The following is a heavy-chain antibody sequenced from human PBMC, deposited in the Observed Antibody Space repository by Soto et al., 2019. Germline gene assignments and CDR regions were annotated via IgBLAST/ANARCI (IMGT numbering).Heavy chain of an antibody. D-gene: IGHD3-3*01. Sequence: QVQLVESGGGVVQPGMSRRLSCAASGFTFENFGMHWVRQAPGKGLEWVAVIAYDGSSKYYADSVKGRFTISRDNSNNKLDLQMNSLRVEDTAVYYCAKSLDGVAVQEFDHRGPGTLVTVSS. J-gene: IGHJ5*02. CDR3: AKSLDGVAVQEFDH. CDR1: GFTFENFG. CDR2: IAYDGSSK. V-gene: IGHV3-30*18.